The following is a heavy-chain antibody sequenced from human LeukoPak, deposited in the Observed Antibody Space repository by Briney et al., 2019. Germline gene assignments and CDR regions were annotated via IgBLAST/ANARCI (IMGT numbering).Heavy chain of an antibody. CDR3: ASLYCSGGSCYFDY. V-gene: IGHV3-21*01. CDR2: ISSSSSYI. D-gene: IGHD2-15*01. CDR1: GFTFSSYI. Sequence: GGSLRLSCAASGFTFSSYIMNWVRQAPGKGLEWVSSISSSSSYIYYADSVKGRFTISRDNAKNSLYLQMNSLRAEDTAVYYCASLYCSGGSCYFDYWGQGTLVTVSS. J-gene: IGHJ4*02.